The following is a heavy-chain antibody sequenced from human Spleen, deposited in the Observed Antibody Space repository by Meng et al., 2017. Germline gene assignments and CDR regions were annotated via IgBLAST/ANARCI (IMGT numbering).Heavy chain of an antibody. V-gene: IGHV4-39*01. CDR3: VRSSGWVRTGFDP. J-gene: IGHJ5*02. D-gene: IGHD6-19*01. CDR2: IGHSGFT. Sequence: QPQLQESGPGLVKPSEALSLTFSVSGGSISTSGYYWGWIRQPPGKGLGWIGSIGHSGFTYYTPSLKSRVTVSIDTSKSQFSLMLTSVTAADTAVYYCVRSSGWVRTGFDPWGQGTLVTVSS. CDR1: GGSISTSGYY.